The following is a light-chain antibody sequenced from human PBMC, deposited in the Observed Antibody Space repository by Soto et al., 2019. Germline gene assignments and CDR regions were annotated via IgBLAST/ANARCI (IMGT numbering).Light chain of an antibody. Sequence: DIQMTQSPSSLSASVGDRVTITCRASQGIFNYLAWYQQKPGKVPKLLIYAASTLQSGVPSRFSGSGSGTDFTLTISGLQPEDVATYYCQKYNSAPLTFGQGTRLEIK. CDR2: AAS. V-gene: IGKV1-27*01. CDR1: QGIFNY. J-gene: IGKJ5*01. CDR3: QKYNSAPLT.